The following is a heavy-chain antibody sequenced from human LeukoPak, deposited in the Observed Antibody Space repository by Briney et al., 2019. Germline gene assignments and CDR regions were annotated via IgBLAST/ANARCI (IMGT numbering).Heavy chain of an antibody. CDR1: GGSISTSNYY. Sequence: SETLSLTCTVSGGSISTSNYYWGWIRQPPGKGLEWIGNIFYSGSTYYSPSLKSRVTISLDTSRNQFSLNLNSVTAADTAVYYCARPEHYYDSSGYLDGYYFDYWGQGTLVTVST. V-gene: IGHV4-39*07. CDR2: IFYSGST. D-gene: IGHD3-22*01. J-gene: IGHJ4*01. CDR3: ARPEHYYDSSGYLDGYYFDY.